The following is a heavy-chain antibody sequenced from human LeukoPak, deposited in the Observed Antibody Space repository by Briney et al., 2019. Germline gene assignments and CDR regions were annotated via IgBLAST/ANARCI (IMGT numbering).Heavy chain of an antibody. CDR1: GGSIGTYY. CDR2: FSYSGSA. V-gene: IGHV4-59*08. Sequence: SETLSLTCTISGGSIGTYYWSWIRQPPGQGLPLIGYFSYSGSANYNPSLKSRVTISVGTSKKQFSLKLRSATTADTAVYFCARRDSYTSPFQYWGQGTLVTVSS. CDR3: ARRDSYTSPFQY. J-gene: IGHJ1*01. D-gene: IGHD3-16*01.